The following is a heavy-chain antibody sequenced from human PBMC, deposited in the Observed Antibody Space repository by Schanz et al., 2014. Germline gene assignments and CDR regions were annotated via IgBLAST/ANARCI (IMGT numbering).Heavy chain of an antibody. D-gene: IGHD3-9*01. CDR3: AKDHAGSDILTALGN. V-gene: IGHV3-23*04. CDR2: LTGSGTTT. CDR1: GFIFRKSA. Sequence: EVQLVESGGGLVQPRGSLRLSCAASGFIFRKSAMSWVRQAPGKGLEWVSALTGSGTTTYYADSVKGRFTISRDNSKNTLYLQMNSLRVEDTAVYYCAKDHAGSDILTALGNWGQGTLXTVSS. J-gene: IGHJ4*02.